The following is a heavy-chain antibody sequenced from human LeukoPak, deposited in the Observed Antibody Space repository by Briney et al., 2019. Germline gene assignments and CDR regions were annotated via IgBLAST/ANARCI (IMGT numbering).Heavy chain of an antibody. V-gene: IGHV1-2*02. CDR2: INPNSGGT. J-gene: IGHJ4*02. D-gene: IGHD3-10*01. CDR1: GYTFTGYY. Sequence: ASVKVSCKASGYTFTGYYMHWVRQAPGQGLEWMGWINPNSGGTNYAQKFQGRVTMTRDTSISTAYMELSRLRSDDTAVYYCARDYYGSGSLTDRGQGTLVTVSS. CDR3: ARDYYGSGSLTD.